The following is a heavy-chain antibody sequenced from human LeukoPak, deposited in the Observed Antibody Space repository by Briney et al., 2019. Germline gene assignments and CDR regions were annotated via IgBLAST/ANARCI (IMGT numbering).Heavy chain of an antibody. V-gene: IGHV1-24*01. CDR2: FDPEDGET. D-gene: IGHD2-15*01. CDR3: ATVEGPKRQDIAPRY. CDR1: GYTLTELS. J-gene: IGHJ4*02. Sequence: EASVKVSCKVSGYTLTELSMHWVRQAPGKGLEWMGGFDPEDGETIYAQKFQGRVTMTEDTSTDTAYMELSSLRSEDTAVYYCATVEGPKRQDIAPRYWGRGTLVTVSS.